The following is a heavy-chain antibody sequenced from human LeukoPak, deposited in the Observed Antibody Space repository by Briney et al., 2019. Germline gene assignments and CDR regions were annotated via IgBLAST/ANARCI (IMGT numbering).Heavy chain of an antibody. D-gene: IGHD3/OR15-3a*01. CDR2: ISFDGSNK. V-gene: IGHV3-30*03. CDR1: GFTLSSDA. J-gene: IGHJ4*02. CDR3: ARDGTGSFDY. Sequence: GGSLRLSCAASGFTLSSDAMSWVRQAPGKGLEWVAVISFDGSNKYYADSVKGRFTVSRDNSQNTLYLQMDSLRPEDTAVYYCARDGTGSFDYWGQGTLVTVSS.